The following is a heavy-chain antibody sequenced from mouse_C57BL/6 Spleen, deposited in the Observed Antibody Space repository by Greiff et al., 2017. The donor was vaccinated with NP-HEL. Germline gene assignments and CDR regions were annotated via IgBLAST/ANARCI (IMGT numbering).Heavy chain of an antibody. J-gene: IGHJ4*01. Sequence: VKLVESGAELVKPGASVKMSCKASGYTFTTYPIEWMKQNHGKSLEWIGNFHPYNDDTKYNEKFKGKATLTVEKSSSTVYLELSRLTSDDSAVYYCARSDDYGGYAMDYWGQGTSVTVSS. CDR2: FHPYNDDT. CDR1: GYTFTTYP. V-gene: IGHV1-47*01. CDR3: ARSDDYGGYAMDY. D-gene: IGHD2-4*01.